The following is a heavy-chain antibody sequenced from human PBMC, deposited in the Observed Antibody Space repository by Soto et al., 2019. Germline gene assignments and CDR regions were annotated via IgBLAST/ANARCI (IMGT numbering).Heavy chain of an antibody. CDR3: AGELPGTAYFEL. D-gene: IGHD6-13*01. J-gene: IGHJ2*01. V-gene: IGHV1-46*01. CDR1: GYTFTNYH. Sequence: QVQLVQSGAEVKKPGASVKVSCKASGYTFTNYHMHWVRQAPGVGLEWMGTINLSDGGTGYTERFQGRVTMTRDTSTSTGYMELSSLRCEDTAVYYGAGELPGTAYFELWGRGTLVTVSS. CDR2: INLSDGGT.